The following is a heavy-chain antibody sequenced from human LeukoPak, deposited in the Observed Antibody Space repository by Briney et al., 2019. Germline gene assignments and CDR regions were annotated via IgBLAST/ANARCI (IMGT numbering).Heavy chain of an antibody. V-gene: IGHV3-23*01. CDR3: AKGSGIDY. Sequence: GGSLRLSCAASGFTFRSTVMTWVRQAPGKGLEWVSTISGSGGSTYYADSVKGRFTISRDNSKNTLYLQMKSLRAEDTAVYYCAKGSGIDYWGQGTLVTVSS. CDR1: GFTFRSTV. D-gene: IGHD3-10*01. J-gene: IGHJ4*02. CDR2: ISGSGGST.